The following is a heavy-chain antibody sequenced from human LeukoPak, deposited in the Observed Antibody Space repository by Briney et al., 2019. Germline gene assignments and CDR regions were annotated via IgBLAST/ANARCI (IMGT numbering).Heavy chain of an antibody. CDR3: AKWPEGAMDYFDY. Sequence: GGSLRLSCAASGFSFSSYAMTWARQAPVKGLEWVSAISGDGTRTYYADSVKGRFTISRDDSKNTLYLEMSSLRVEDTAIYYCAKWPEGAMDYFDYWGQGTLVTVSS. D-gene: IGHD3-16*01. CDR2: ISGDGTRT. CDR1: GFSFSSYA. V-gene: IGHV3-23*01. J-gene: IGHJ4*02.